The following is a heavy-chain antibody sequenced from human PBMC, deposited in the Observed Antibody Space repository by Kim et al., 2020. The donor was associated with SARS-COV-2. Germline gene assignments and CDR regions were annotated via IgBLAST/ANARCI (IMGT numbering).Heavy chain of an antibody. Sequence: GGSLRLSCAASGFTFSNYAMSWVRQAPGKGLEWVSTISGSGGSTYYADSVKGRFTISRDNSKNTLYLQMNSLRAEDTAVYYCAKDPFYDFWSGYYFDYWGQGTLVTVSS. V-gene: IGHV3-23*01. CDR3: AKDPFYDFWSGYYFDY. D-gene: IGHD3-3*01. CDR2: ISGSGGST. J-gene: IGHJ4*02. CDR1: GFTFSNYA.